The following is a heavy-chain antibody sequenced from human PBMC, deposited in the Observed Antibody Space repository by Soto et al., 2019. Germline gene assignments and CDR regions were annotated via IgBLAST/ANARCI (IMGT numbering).Heavy chain of an antibody. J-gene: IGHJ5*02. CDR3: ARDRSTYGGGGTGEVKENWFDP. Sequence: QVQLQESGPGVVKASETLSLTCSVSGGSISRYYWSWIRQPPGKGLEWIGYAYYSGDTGYNPSLQSRVTMAVDTSKNQVSLKLTSVTAADTAVYYCARDRSTYGGGGTGEVKENWFDPWGQGALVTVPS. CDR2: AYYSGDT. V-gene: IGHV4-59*01. CDR1: GGSISRYY. D-gene: IGHD2-8*01.